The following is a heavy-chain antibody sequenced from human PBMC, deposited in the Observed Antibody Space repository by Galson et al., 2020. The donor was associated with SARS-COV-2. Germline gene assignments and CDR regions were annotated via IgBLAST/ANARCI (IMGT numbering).Heavy chain of an antibody. CDR3: ARANYQLLYGSATYYYYYYMDV. CDR2: IGTAGNT. J-gene: IGHJ6*03. CDR1: GFTFSSYD. V-gene: IGHV3-13*01. Sequence: GGSMRLSCAASGFTFSSYDMHWVRQATGKGLEWVSAIGTAGNTYYPGSVKGRFTISRENAKNSLYLQMNSLRAGDTAVYYCARANYQLLYGSATYYYYYYMDVWGKGTTVIVSS. D-gene: IGHD2-2*02.